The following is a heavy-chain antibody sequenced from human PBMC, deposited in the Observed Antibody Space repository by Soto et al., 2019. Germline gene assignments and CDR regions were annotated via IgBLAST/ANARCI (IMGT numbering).Heavy chain of an antibody. CDR2: VIPIFGTA. J-gene: IGHJ1*01. D-gene: IGHD1-26*01. CDR3: ARVVGATLGNHFFS. CDR1: GGSFTNYA. Sequence: VQLVQSGAEVKKPGSSVKVSCTASGGSFTNYAISWVRQAPGHGLEWMGGVIPIFGTATYAQKFQGRIAISADESTTTAYMERSSLTSEDTAVYYCARVVGATLGNHFFSWGQGTPVNVSS. V-gene: IGHV1-69*01.